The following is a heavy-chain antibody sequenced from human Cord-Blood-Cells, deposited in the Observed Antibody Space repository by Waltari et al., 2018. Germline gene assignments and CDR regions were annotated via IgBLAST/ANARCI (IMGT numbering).Heavy chain of an antibody. CDR3: ARVDVDSSSWYGNNWFDP. V-gene: IGHV1-69*01. J-gene: IGHJ5*02. CDR1: GGTFSSYA. D-gene: IGHD6-13*01. CDR2: IIPIVGTA. Sequence: QVQLVQSGAEVKKPGSSVKVSCKASGGTFSSYAISWVRQAPGQGVEWMGGIIPIVGTANYAPKFQCRVRIPADESTSTDYMELRSLRSEDTAVYYCARVDVDSSSWYGNNWFDPWGQGTLVTVSS.